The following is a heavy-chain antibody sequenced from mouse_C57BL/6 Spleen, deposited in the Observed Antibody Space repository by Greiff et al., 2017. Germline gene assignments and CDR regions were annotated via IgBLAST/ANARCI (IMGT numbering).Heavy chain of an antibody. Sequence: EVKLVESGGGLVKPGGSLKPSCAASGFTFSDYGMHWVRQAPEKGLEWVAYISSGSSTIYYADTVKGRFTISRDNAKNTLFLQMTSLRSEDTAMYYCARGGGLPAWFAYWGQGTLVTVSA. J-gene: IGHJ3*01. D-gene: IGHD2-2*01. CDR3: ARGGGLPAWFAY. V-gene: IGHV5-17*01. CDR1: GFTFSDYG. CDR2: ISSGSSTI.